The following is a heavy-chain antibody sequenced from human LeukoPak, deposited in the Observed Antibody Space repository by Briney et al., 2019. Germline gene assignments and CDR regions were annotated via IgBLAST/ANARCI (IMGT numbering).Heavy chain of an antibody. D-gene: IGHD2-21*01. Sequence: TSETLSLTCTVSGGSISSYYWSWIRQPPGKGLEWIGYIYYSGSTNYNPSLKSRVTISVDTSKNQFSLKLSSVTAADTAVYYCARTIVVVEYFDYWGQGTLVTVSS. CDR2: IYYSGST. CDR3: ARTIVVVEYFDY. CDR1: GGSISSYY. V-gene: IGHV4-59*12. J-gene: IGHJ4*02.